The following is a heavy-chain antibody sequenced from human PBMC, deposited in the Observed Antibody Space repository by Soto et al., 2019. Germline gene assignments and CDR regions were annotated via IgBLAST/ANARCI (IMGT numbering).Heavy chain of an antibody. V-gene: IGHV3-74*01. J-gene: IGHJ3*01. CDR3: ARGDRGAFDL. Sequence: EVQLVESGGGLVRPGGSLRLSCAASGFTFSYYWMHWVRQAPGKGLVWVSRIHSDGSSTTYADFVKGRFIISRDNARNTVDLQMNSVRVEDTAVYYCARGDRGAFDLWGQGTVLTVSS. CDR2: IHSDGSST. D-gene: IGHD1-26*01. CDR1: GFTFSYYW.